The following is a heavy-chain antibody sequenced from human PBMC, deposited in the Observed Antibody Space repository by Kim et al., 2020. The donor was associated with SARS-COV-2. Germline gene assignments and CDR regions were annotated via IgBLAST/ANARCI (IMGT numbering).Heavy chain of an antibody. Sequence: GGSLRLSCAASGFTFSSYAMSWVRQAPGKGLEWVSAISGSGGSTYYADSVKGRFTISRDNSKNTLYLQMNSLRAEDTAVYYCAKDYYGSGSFENPPEYYFDYWGQGTLVTVSS. J-gene: IGHJ4*02. CDR2: ISGSGGST. V-gene: IGHV3-23*01. CDR3: AKDYYGSGSFENPPEYYFDY. CDR1: GFTFSSYA. D-gene: IGHD3-10*01.